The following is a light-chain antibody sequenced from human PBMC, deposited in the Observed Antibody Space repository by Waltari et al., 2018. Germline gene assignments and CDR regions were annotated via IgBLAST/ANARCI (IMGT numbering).Light chain of an antibody. J-gene: IGKJ4*01. CDR1: QSLLHSNGYTY. V-gene: IGKV2-28*01. CDR2: LGS. Sequence: DIVMTQSPLSLPFTPGEPASISCRSTQSLLHSNGYTYLDWYLQKPGQSPQLLIYLGSNRDSGGPGRFSGSESGTEFTLKISRVEGEDVGIYYCMQALQIPQTSGAGTKVEIK. CDR3: MQALQIPQT.